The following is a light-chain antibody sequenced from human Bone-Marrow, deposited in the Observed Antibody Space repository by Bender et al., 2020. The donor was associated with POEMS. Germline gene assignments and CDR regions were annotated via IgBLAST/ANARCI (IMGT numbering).Light chain of an antibody. CDR1: LLSNQY. V-gene: IGLV3-25*03. CDR2: KDS. CDR3: QSADSTGTYYV. J-gene: IGLJ1*01. Sequence: SYELTQPPSVSVSPGQTARITCSGDLLSNQYACWYQQKPGQAPLLVISKDSERPSGIPERFSGSSSGTTVTLTISGVQAEDEADYYCQSADSTGTYYVFGSGTKVTVL.